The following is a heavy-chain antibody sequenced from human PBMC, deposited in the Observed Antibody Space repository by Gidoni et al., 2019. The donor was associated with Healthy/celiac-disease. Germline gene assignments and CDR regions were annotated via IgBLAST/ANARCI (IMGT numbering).Heavy chain of an antibody. Sequence: EVQLVQSGAEVKKPGESLRISCKGSGYSFTSYWISWVRQMPGKGLEWMGRIDPSDSYTNYSPSFQGHVTISADKSISTAYLQWSSLKASDTAMYYCARRNYDFWSGYYTGFDYWGQGTLVTVSS. CDR2: IDPSDSYT. V-gene: IGHV5-10-1*03. CDR3: ARRNYDFWSGYYTGFDY. D-gene: IGHD3-3*01. J-gene: IGHJ4*02. CDR1: GYSFTSYW.